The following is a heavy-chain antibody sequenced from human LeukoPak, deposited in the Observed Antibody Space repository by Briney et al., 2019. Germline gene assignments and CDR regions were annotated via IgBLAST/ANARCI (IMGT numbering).Heavy chain of an antibody. J-gene: IGHJ5*02. D-gene: IGHD6-19*01. CDR3: ARGPSVAGTKRVWFDP. CDR1: GGSISSGGYS. V-gene: IGHV4-30-2*01. CDR2: INHSGST. Sequence: SETLSLTCAVSGGSISSGGYSWSWIRQPPGKGLEWIGEINHSGSTNYNPSLKSRVTISVDTSKNQFSLKLSPVTAADTAVYYCARGPSVAGTKRVWFDPWGQGTLVTVSS.